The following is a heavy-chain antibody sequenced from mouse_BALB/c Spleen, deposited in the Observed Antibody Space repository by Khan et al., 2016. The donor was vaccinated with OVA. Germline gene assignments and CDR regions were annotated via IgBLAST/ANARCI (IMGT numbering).Heavy chain of an antibody. J-gene: IGHJ3*01. CDR3: ARNYDYDEGLAY. D-gene: IGHD2-4*01. CDR1: GFSLTSYG. CDR2: IWSGGST. V-gene: IGHV2-2*02. Sequence: VKLEVSGPGLVQPSQSLSITCTVSGFSLTSYGVHWVRQSPGKGLEWLGVIWSGGSTDYNEAFISRLSISKDNSKSQVFFKMNSLQGNDTAIYYCARNYDYDEGLAYWGQGTLVTVSA.